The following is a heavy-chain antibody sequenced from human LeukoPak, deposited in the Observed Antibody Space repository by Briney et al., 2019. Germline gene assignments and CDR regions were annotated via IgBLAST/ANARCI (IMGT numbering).Heavy chain of an antibody. Sequence: GSLRLSCSASGVTFSSYWRHWVRQAPGKGLVWVSRINSDGSSTSYADSVKGRFTISRDNAKNTLYLQMKSLRAEAPSLYYCARDIGDYYDSSAATAFDIWGHGTLVTVSS. D-gene: IGHD3-22*01. CDR2: INSDGSST. V-gene: IGHV3-74*01. CDR1: GVTFSSYW. J-gene: IGHJ3*02. CDR3: ARDIGDYYDSSAATAFDI.